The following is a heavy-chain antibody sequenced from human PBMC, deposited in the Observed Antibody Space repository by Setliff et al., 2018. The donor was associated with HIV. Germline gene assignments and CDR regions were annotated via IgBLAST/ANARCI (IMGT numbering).Heavy chain of an antibody. D-gene: IGHD3-10*01. CDR2: INHSGVT. J-gene: IGHJ4*02. V-gene: IGHV4-34*01. Sequence: ETLSLTCAVYGPSFTGYYWNWIRQLPGKAFEWIGEINHSGVTYYNPSFKGRVNISLDLSKNQFSLRLTGLSGADTATYFCAAKPMIRGRPFAFWGQPTLVTVSS. CDR3: AAKPMIRGRPFAF. CDR1: GPSFTGYY.